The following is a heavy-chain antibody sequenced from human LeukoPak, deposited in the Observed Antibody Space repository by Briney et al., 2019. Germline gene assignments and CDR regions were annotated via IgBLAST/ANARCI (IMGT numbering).Heavy chain of an antibody. J-gene: IGHJ4*02. V-gene: IGHV4-39*07. CDR1: GVPISSLNYF. D-gene: IGHD3-10*01. Sequence: SSETLSLTCTVSGVPISSLNYFWAWVRQPPGKGPEWIGSIYYNGTTYHKSSLKSRLTISVDTSKDQFSLKLRSVTAADTAVYYCLYASGTYWGQGTLVTVSS. CDR3: LYASGTY. CDR2: IYYNGTT.